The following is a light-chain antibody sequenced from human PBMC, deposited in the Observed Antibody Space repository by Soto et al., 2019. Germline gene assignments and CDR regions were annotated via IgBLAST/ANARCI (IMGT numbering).Light chain of an antibody. CDR1: SSNIGSNY. Sequence: QPVLTQSPSASGTPGQRVRIFCSGSSSNIGSNYVYWYQQLPGTAPKVLIYRNNQRPSGVPDRFSGSKSGTSASLAISGLRSDDEADYYCAAWDDSLSGWVFGGGTKLTVL. CDR3: AAWDDSLSGWV. V-gene: IGLV1-47*01. CDR2: RNN. J-gene: IGLJ3*02.